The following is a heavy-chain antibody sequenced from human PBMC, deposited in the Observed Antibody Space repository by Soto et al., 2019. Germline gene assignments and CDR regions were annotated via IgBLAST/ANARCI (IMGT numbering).Heavy chain of an antibody. CDR3: AKNGQPPYYYYGLDV. CDR1: GYTFSRYG. D-gene: IGHD2-8*01. CDR2: ISGYNGDT. J-gene: IGHJ6*02. V-gene: IGHV1-18*01. Sequence: QGQLVQSGGEVKKPGASVKVSCKTSGYTFSRYGISWVRQAPGQGLEWMGWISGYNGDTNYALKFQGRVTMTIDTSTTTAYMELRSLTSDDTAVYYCAKNGQPPYYYYGLDVWGQGTTVTVSS.